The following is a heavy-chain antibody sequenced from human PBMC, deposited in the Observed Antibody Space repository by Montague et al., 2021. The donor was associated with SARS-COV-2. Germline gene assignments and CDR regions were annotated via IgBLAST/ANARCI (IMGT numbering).Heavy chain of an antibody. CDR3: ASMVRAQVYYFDY. Sequence: SETLSLTCTVSGGSISSSSYYWGWIRQPPGKGLEWIGSIVYRGSTDYXXXLESRVTISVDTSKNQFSLKLSSVTAADTAVYYCASMVRAQVYYFDYWGQGTLVTVSS. CDR1: GGSISSSSYY. CDR2: IVYRGST. V-gene: IGHV4-39*01. D-gene: IGHD3-10*01. J-gene: IGHJ4*02.